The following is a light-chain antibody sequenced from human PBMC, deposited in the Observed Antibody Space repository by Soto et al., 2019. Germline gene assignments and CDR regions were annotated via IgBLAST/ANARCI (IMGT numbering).Light chain of an antibody. CDR1: QDISNY. V-gene: IGKV1-33*01. J-gene: IGKJ2*01. CDR2: DAS. Sequence: DLQMTQSPSSLSASVGDRVTITVQASQDISNYLNWYQQKPGKAPKLLIYDASNLETGVPSRFSGSGSGTDFTFTISSLQPEDIATYYCQQYDNLPRYTFGQGTKLEIK. CDR3: QQYDNLPRYT.